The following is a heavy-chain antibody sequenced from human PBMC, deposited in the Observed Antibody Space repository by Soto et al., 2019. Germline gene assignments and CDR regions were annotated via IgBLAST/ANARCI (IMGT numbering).Heavy chain of an antibody. CDR3: ARAVTPNWNDVDAEFYYYYYYMDV. CDR1: GDSVSSNSAA. Sequence: KQSQTLSLTCAISGDSVSSNSAAWNWIRQSPSRGLEWLGRTYDRSKWYNDYAVSVKSRITINPDTSKNQLSLQLNSVTPEDTAVYYCARAVTPNWNDVDAEFYYYYYYMDVWGKGTTVTVSS. CDR2: TYDRSKWYN. V-gene: IGHV6-1*01. J-gene: IGHJ6*03. D-gene: IGHD1-20*01.